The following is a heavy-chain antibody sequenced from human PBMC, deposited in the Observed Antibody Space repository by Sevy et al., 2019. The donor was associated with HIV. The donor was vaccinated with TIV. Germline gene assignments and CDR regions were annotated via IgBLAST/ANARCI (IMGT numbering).Heavy chain of an antibody. D-gene: IGHD3-3*01. V-gene: IGHV1-18*01. CDR2: ISANKDKT. CDR3: ARSSHFDFWSIDY. CDR1: GYNFDTYG. Sequence: ASVKVSCKASGYNFDTYGINWVRQAPGQGLEWMGWISANKDKTKYAQILQDRVTMTIDTSTSTAYMELRSLRADDTAVFYCARSSHFDFWSIDYWGQGTLVTVSS. J-gene: IGHJ4*02.